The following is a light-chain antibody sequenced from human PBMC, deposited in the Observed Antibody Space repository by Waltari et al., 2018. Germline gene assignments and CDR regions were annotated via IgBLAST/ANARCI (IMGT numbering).Light chain of an antibody. CDR3: QHYYDNPYS. CDR1: QNIYSN. Sequence: IQMTQSPSALSASVGDRVTISCRASQNIYSNLAWYQQKPGKAPKLQIYAASSLQSGIPSRFSGSGSWTDFTLTISSLQPEDSAAYYCQHYYDNPYSFGQGTKVEIK. V-gene: IGKV1-6*01. J-gene: IGKJ2*03. CDR2: AAS.